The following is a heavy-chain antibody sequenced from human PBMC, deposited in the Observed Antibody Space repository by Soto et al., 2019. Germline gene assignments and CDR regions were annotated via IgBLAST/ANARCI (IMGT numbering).Heavy chain of an antibody. V-gene: IGHV3-15*01. D-gene: IGHD3-3*01. CDR3: ARLIVPYYDFWSGSQAYYYYYGMDV. Sequence: PGGSLRLSCAASGFIFSNAWMSWVRQAPGKGLEWVGRIKSKADGGTTNYAAPVKGRFNISRDGSKNTLYLQMTNMDPVDTATYYGARLIVPYYDFWSGSQAYYYYYGMDVWGQGTTVTVSS. CDR2: IKSKADGGTT. J-gene: IGHJ6*02. CDR1: GFIFSNAW.